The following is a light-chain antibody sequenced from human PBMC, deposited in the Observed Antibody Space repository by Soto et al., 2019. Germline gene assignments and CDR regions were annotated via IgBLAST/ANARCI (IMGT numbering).Light chain of an antibody. CDR3: CSYAGSSFVVI. CDR1: NSDVGSYNL. V-gene: IGLV2-23*01. J-gene: IGLJ2*01. Sequence: QSALPQPASVSGSPGQSITISCTGSNSDVGSYNLVSWYQRHPGKAPKLMIYEGSQRPSGVSNRFSGSKSGSTASLTISGLQAEDEADYYCCSYAGSSFVVIFGGGTKLTVL. CDR2: EGS.